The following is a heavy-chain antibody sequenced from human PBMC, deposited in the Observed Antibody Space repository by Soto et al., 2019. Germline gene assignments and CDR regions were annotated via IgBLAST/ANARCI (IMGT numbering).Heavy chain of an antibody. J-gene: IGHJ6*02. CDR3: ARQGRANGMDV. V-gene: IGHV5-51*01. CDR1: GYSFTSYW. CDR2: IYPGDSDT. Sequence: ESLKISCKGSGYSFTSYWIGWGRHMPGKGLEVMGIIYPGDSDTRYSPSFQGQVTISTDKSISTAYLHWSSLTTSDTATDYLARQGRANGMDVWGQGTTVTVSS.